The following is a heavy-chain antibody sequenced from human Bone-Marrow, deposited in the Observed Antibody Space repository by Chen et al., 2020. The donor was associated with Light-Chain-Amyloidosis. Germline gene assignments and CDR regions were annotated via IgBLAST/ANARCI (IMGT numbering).Heavy chain of an antibody. CDR1: GYTFPNYW. D-gene: IGHD5-12*01. CDR3: ARRRDGSNFDY. V-gene: IGHV5-51*01. Sequence: EVQLEQSGPEVKKPGESLKISSKGSGYTFPNYWIGWVRLWPGKGLVWMGVIYPDDSYARYSPSFEGQVTISADKSITTAYLQWRSLKASDTAMYYCARRRDGSNFDYWGQGTLVTVSS. CDR2: IYPDDSYA. J-gene: IGHJ4*02.